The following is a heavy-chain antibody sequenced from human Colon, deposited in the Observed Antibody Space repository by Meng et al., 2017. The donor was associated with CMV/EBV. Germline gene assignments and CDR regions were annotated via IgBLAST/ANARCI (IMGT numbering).Heavy chain of an antibody. J-gene: IGHJ4*02. CDR2: VKSTSDGGTS. CDR1: SFIVGHAY. D-gene: IGHD2-15*01. Sequence: EVQVVESGGGVVQPGGSLRLSCAAPSFIVGHAYMNRVRQAPGKGLVCFARVKSTSDGGTSHYAAFVKGRFTISENTLKSTLDLQMNRLTMDDAGVYYCTTGSSGASFGWGQGTLVTVSS. CDR3: TTGSSGASFG. V-gene: IGHV3-15*07.